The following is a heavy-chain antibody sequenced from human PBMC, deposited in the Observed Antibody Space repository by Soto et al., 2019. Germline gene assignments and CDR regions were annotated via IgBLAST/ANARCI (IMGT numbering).Heavy chain of an antibody. J-gene: IGHJ5*02. D-gene: IGHD2-21*01. CDR2: MWYHGRDL. V-gene: IGHV3-33*01. CDR1: GFSFSDYV. CDR3: ARDQGGQSGNFIFAT. Sequence: QVQLVESGGGVVQPGRSLRLSGAASGFSFSDYVMHWVREAPGKGLDWVAVMWYHGRDLFYADSVKGRFTISRDNSKNTLYLQMNSLRAEDTAVYYCARDQGGQSGNFIFATWGQGTLVTVSS.